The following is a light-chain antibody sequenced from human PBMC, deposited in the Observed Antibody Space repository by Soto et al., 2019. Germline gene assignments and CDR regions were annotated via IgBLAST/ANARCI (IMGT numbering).Light chain of an antibody. CDR3: SSYTGGSSYV. CDR2: GVS. Sequence: QSVLTQPASVSGSPGQSIAISCTGTSSDVGAYDSVCWYQQHPGKAPKLIIFGVSNRPSGVSNRFSGHKSGNTASLTISGLQAEDEADYYCSSYTGGSSYVFGTGTKVTVL. V-gene: IGLV2-14*03. J-gene: IGLJ1*01. CDR1: SSDVGAYDS.